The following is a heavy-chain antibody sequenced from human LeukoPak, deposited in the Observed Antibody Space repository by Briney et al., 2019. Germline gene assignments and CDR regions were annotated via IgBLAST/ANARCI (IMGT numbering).Heavy chain of an antibody. Sequence: PGGSLRLSCAASGFTFDDYAMHWVRQAPGKGLEWVSGISWNSGSIGYADSVKGRFTISRDNAKNSLYLQMNSLRAEDTALYYCAKDPQFFDYWGQGTLVTVSS. CDR1: GFTFDDYA. J-gene: IGHJ4*02. CDR2: ISWNSGSI. D-gene: IGHD6-19*01. CDR3: AKDPQFFDY. V-gene: IGHV3-9*01.